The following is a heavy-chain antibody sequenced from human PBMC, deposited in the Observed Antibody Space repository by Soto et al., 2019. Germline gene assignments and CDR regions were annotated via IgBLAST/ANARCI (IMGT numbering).Heavy chain of an antibody. Sequence: VSLRLSCAASRFTFSSYAMSWVRQAPGKGLEWVSAISGSGGSTYYADSVKGRFTTSRDNSKNTLYLQMNSLRAEDTAVYYCVKDSREYSRSHRFDPWGQATLVTVSS. V-gene: IGHV3-23*01. CDR1: RFTFSSYA. J-gene: IGHJ5*02. CDR2: ISGSGGST. CDR3: VKDSREYSRSHRFDP. D-gene: IGHD6-6*01.